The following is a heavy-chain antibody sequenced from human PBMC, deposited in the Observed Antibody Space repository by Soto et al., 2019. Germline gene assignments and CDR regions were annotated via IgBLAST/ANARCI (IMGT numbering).Heavy chain of an antibody. CDR2: IWYDGSNK. J-gene: IGHJ6*02. V-gene: IGHV3-33*01. CDR3: ARRLRGTYGMDV. Sequence: SPGIASAASRFTLTSYGMHGVRKAPGKGLEWVAVIWYDGSNKYYADSVKGRFTISRDNSKNTLYLQMNSLRAEDTAVYYCARRLRGTYGMDVWGQGTTLTVPS. D-gene: IGHD6-25*01. CDR1: RFTLTSYG.